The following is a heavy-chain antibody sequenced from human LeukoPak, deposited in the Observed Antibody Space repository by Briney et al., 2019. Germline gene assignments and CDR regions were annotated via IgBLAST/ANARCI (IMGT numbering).Heavy chain of an antibody. D-gene: IGHD3-10*01. J-gene: IGHJ4*02. CDR2: IYSGGST. V-gene: IGHV3-53*01. CDR3: ARTRGSHPSPFDS. Sequence: GGSLRLSCAASGFTFSSYWMSWVRQAPGKGLECVSVIYSGGSTYSADSVKGRFTISRDNSRNMVYLQMSSLRAEDTAVYYCARTRGSHPSPFDSWGQGTLVTVSS. CDR1: GFTFSSYW.